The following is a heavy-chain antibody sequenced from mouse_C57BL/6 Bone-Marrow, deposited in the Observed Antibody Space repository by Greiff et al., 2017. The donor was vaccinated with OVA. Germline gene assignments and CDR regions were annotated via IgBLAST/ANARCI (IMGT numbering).Heavy chain of an antibody. CDR1: GFTFSSYA. CDR3: ARDDYTYAMDY. CDR2: ISDGGSYT. D-gene: IGHD2-12*01. V-gene: IGHV5-4*01. Sequence: EVKLVESGGGLVKPGGSLKLSCAASGFTFSSYAMSWVRQTPDKRLEWVATISDGGSYTYYPDNVKGRFTISRDNAKNNLYLQMSHLKSEDTAMYYCARDDYTYAMDYWGQGTSVTVSS. J-gene: IGHJ4*01.